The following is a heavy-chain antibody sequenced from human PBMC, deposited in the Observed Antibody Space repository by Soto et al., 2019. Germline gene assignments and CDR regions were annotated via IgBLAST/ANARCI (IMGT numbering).Heavy chain of an antibody. D-gene: IGHD1-1*01. CDR2: INPSGGST. V-gene: IGHV1-46*03. J-gene: IGHJ4*02. CDR3: ARRSATGYYFDY. CDR1: GYTFTSYY. Sequence: QVQLVQSGAEVKKPGASVKVSCKASGYTFTSYYMHWVRQAPGQGLEWMGIINPSGGSTSYAQKFQGRVTITRDTSTSTVYMELSSLRSEDTAVYYCARRSATGYYFDYWGQGTLVTVSS.